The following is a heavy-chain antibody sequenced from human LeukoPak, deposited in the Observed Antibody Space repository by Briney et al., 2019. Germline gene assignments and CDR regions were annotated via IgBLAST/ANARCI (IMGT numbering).Heavy chain of an antibody. D-gene: IGHD3-3*01. CDR3: ARVGYDSYYYYYMDV. V-gene: IGHV1-69*05. Sequence: SVKVSCKASGGTFSSYAISWVRQAPGQGLEWMGGIIPIFGTANYAQKFQGRVTITTDESTSTAYMELSSLRSEDTVVYYCARVGYDSYYYYYMDVWGKGTTVTVSS. CDR1: GGTFSSYA. CDR2: IIPIFGTA. J-gene: IGHJ6*03.